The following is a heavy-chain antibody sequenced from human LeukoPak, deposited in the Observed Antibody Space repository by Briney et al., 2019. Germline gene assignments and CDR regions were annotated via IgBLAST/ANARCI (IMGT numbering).Heavy chain of an antibody. D-gene: IGHD3-10*01. Sequence: ASVKVSCKASGYSFSGYYIHWVRQAPGQGLEWMGWINPRVSGTNYAQIFQGRVTMTSDTSISTAYMELSRLGSEDTAVYYCARDYGGERGGYYFDSWGQGTLVTVSS. CDR3: ARDYGGERGGYYFDS. CDR2: INPRVSGT. CDR1: GYSFSGYY. V-gene: IGHV1-2*02. J-gene: IGHJ4*02.